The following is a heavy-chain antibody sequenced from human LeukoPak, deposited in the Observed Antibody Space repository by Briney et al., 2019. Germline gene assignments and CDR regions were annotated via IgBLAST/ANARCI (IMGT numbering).Heavy chain of an antibody. CDR3: AREPLFGATVVGLFDY. V-gene: IGHV1-69*04. Sequence: GASVKVSCKASGGTFSSYTISWVRQAPGQGLEWMGRIIPILGIANYAQKFQGRVTITADKSTSTAYMELSSLRSEDTAVYYCAREPLFGATVVGLFDYWGQGTLVTVSP. D-gene: IGHD4-23*01. J-gene: IGHJ4*02. CDR2: IIPILGIA. CDR1: GGTFSSYT.